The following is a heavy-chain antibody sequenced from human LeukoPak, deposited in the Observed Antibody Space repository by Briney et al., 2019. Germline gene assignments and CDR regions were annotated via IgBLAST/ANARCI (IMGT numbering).Heavy chain of an antibody. D-gene: IGHD4-17*01. CDR1: GGSISSYY. V-gene: IGHV4-4*07. CDR3: ARPMTTATTSPFDI. J-gene: IGHJ3*02. CDR2: IYTSGST. Sequence: PSETLSLTCTVSGGSISSYYWSWIRQPAGKGLEWIGRIYTSGSTNYNPSLKSRVTMSVDTSKNQFSLKLSSVTAADTAVYYCARPMTTATTSPFDIWGQGTMVTVSA.